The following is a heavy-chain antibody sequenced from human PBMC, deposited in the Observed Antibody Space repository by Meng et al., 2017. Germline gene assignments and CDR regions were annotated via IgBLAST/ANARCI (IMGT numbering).Heavy chain of an antibody. CDR2: INAGNGDT. CDR3: ATTLNYDFWSGFYY. V-gene: IGHV1-3*01. CDR1: GYTFPDYW. Sequence: VQLVQSGAEVKKPGASVKVSCKASGYTFPDYWLHWVRRAPGQGLEWMGWINAGNGDTKFSQKFQGRVSISRDTSASTAYMELRSLRFEDTAVYYCATTLNYDFWSGFYYWGQGTLVTVSS. D-gene: IGHD3-3*01. J-gene: IGHJ4*02.